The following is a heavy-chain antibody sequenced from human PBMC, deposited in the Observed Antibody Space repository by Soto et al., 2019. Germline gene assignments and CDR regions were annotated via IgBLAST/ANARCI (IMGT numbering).Heavy chain of an antibody. V-gene: IGHV3-11*01. CDR1: GFTFSDYY. D-gene: IGHD4-17*01. CDR3: ARAEAYGAPED. CDR2: ISSSGSTI. J-gene: IGHJ4*02. Sequence: GGSLSLSCAASGFTFSDYYMSWIRQAPGEGLEWVSYISSSGSTIYYADSVKGRFTISRDNAKNSLYLQMNSLRAEDTAVYYCARAEAYGAPEDWGQGTLVTVSS.